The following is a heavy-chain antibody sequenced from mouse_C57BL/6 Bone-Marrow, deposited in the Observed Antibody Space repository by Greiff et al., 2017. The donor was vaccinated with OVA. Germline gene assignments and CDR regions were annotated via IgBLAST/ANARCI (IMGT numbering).Heavy chain of an antibody. V-gene: IGHV1-85*01. CDR2: IYPRDGST. CDR3: AAGTSFAY. J-gene: IGHJ3*01. CDR1: GYTFTSYD. Sequence: VQLQESGPELVKPGASVKLSCKASGYTFTSYDINWVKQRPGQGLEWIGWIYPRDGSTKYNEKFKGKATLTVDTSSSTAYMELHSLTSEDSAVYFCAAGTSFAYWGQGTLVTVSA. D-gene: IGHD4-1*01.